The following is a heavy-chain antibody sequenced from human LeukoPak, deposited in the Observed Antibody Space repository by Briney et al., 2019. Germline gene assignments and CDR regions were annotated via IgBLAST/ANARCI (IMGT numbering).Heavy chain of an antibody. Sequence: ASVKVSCKASGYTFTSYDINWVRQATGQGLEWMGWMNPNSGNTDYAQKFQGRVTMTRNTSISTAYMELSSLRFEDTAVYYCARVYGDYFSDYWGQGTLVTVSS. D-gene: IGHD4-17*01. CDR2: MNPNSGNT. CDR1: GYTFTSYD. CDR3: ARVYGDYFSDY. J-gene: IGHJ4*02. V-gene: IGHV1-8*01.